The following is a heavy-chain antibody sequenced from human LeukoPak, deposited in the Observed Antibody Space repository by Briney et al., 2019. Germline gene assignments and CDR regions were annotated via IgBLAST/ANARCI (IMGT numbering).Heavy chain of an antibody. Sequence: ASVKVSCKASGGTFSSYAISWVRQAPGQGLEWMGWINPNSGGTNYAQKFQGRVTMTRDTSISTAYMELSRLRSDDTAVYYCARVVEYYDSSGSFQHWGQGTLVTVSS. CDR1: GGTFSSYA. CDR3: ARVVEYYDSSGSFQH. J-gene: IGHJ1*01. D-gene: IGHD3-22*01. V-gene: IGHV1-2*02. CDR2: INPNSGGT.